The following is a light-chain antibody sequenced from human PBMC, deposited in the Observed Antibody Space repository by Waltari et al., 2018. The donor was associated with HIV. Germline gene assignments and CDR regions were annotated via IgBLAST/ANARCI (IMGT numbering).Light chain of an antibody. V-gene: IGLV1-40*01. Sequence: QSVLTQPPSVSGAPGQRVTISCSGGSSNIGSGYDVHWYQQFPGTAPKVRIYANTNRPSGVPDRFSGSKSGYSASLVITGLQAEDDADYYCQSYDSSLSGWVFGGGTKLTVL. CDR2: ANT. CDR3: QSYDSSLSGWV. J-gene: IGLJ3*02. CDR1: SSNIGSGYD.